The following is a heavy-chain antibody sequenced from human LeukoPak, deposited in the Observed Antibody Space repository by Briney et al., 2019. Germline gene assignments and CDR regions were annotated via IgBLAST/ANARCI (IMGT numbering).Heavy chain of an antibody. CDR1: GGSFSGYY. V-gene: IGHV4-34*01. CDR2: INHSGST. CDR3: ARSRRSRWFDP. D-gene: IGHD3-16*02. Sequence: SETLSLTCAVYGGSFSGYYWSWIRQPPGKGLEWIGEINHSGSTNYNPSLKSRVTISVDTSKNQFSLKLSSVTAADPAVYYCARSRRSRWFDPWGQGTLVTVSS. J-gene: IGHJ5*02.